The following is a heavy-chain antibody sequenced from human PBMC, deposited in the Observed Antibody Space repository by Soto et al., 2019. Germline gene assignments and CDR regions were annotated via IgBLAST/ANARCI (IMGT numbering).Heavy chain of an antibody. J-gene: IGHJ6*02. V-gene: IGHV1-18*04. CDR1: GYTFISHG. CDR2: MSGKSGKT. CDR3: ARVSSSIVVVPDYGMDV. D-gene: IGHD2-15*01. Sequence: QVQLVQSGVEVKKPGASVKVSCKASGYTFISHGISWVRQAPGQGLVWMGWMSGKSGKTNYAQKLQGRVTLTTDTTTSTAYIELRSLRSDDTAGYYCARVSSSIVVVPDYGMDVWGQGTTGTVAS.